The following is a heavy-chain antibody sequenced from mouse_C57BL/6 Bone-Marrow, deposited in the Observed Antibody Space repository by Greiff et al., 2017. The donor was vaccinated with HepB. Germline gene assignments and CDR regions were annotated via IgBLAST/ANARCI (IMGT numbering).Heavy chain of an antibody. CDR2: ISYDGSN. J-gene: IGHJ1*03. V-gene: IGHV3-6*01. CDR3: ARIFWYFDV. CDR1: GYSITSGYY. Sequence: EVKVEESGPGLVKPSQSLSLTCSVTGYSITSGYYWNWIRQFPGNKLEWMGYISYDGSNNYNPSLKNRISITRDTSKNQFFLKLNSVTTEDTATYYCARIFWYFDVWGTGTTVTVSS.